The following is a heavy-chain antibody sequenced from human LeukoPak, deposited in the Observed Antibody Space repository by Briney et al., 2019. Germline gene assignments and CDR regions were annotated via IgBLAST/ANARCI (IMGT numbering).Heavy chain of an antibody. CDR1: GGSISSYY. Sequence: SGTLSLTCTVSGGSISSYYWNWIRQPAGKGLEWIGRIYNSGNTNYSPSLKSRVTISVDTSKNQFSLKLSSVTAADTAVYYCASKVVTPPFDYWGQGTLVTVSS. CDR2: IYNSGNT. CDR3: ASKVVTPPFDY. D-gene: IGHD4-23*01. V-gene: IGHV4-4*07. J-gene: IGHJ4*02.